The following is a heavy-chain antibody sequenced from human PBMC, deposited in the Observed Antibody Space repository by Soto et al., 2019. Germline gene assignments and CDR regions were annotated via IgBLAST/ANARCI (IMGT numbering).Heavy chain of an antibody. CDR1: GFTFGTYA. CDR2: ISASGGGT. CDR3: VKDLNYDFWSGYNYYALEN. Sequence: EVQLLQSGGGLARPGGSLRLSCVASGFTFGTYAMNWVRQAPGKGLEWVSGISASGGGTYYADSVKGRFTITRDNPKKTVFLDVTSLRAEDTAKYYCVKDLNYDFWSGYNYYALENWGQGTTVTVTS. V-gene: IGHV3-23*01. J-gene: IGHJ6*02. D-gene: IGHD3-3*01.